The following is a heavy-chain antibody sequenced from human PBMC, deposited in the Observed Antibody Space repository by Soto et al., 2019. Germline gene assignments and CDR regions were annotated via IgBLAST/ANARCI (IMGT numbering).Heavy chain of an antibody. V-gene: IGHV3-74*01. D-gene: IGHD3-10*01. Sequence: EVQRVESGGGLVQPGGSLRLSCAASGFTFSGSWMHWVRQAPGEGLVWVSRINGDGSGTSYADFVKGRFTISRDDGKNTLFRQMHGLRAEETAVYYCARGIFGSGTANDYWGQGTLVTVSS. CDR2: INGDGSGT. J-gene: IGHJ4*02. CDR1: GFTFSGSW. CDR3: ARGIFGSGTANDY.